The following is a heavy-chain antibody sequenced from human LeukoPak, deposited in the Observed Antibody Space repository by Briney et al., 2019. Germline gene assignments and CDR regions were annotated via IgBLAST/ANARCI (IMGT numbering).Heavy chain of an antibody. D-gene: IGHD6-19*01. CDR2: INTKTGNP. Sequence: ASVKVSCKASGHTFTRYTMNWVRQAPGQGLEWMGSINTKTGNPTYAQGFTGRLVFSLDTSVSTAYLEISSLKAEDTAVYYCARGSLTPSIIAVSDTKPFDYWGQGTLVTVSS. J-gene: IGHJ4*02. CDR3: ARGSLTPSIIAVSDTKPFDY. CDR1: GHTFTRYT. V-gene: IGHV7-4-1*02.